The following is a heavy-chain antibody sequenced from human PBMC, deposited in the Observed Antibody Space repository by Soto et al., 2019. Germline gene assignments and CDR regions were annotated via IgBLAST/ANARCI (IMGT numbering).Heavy chain of an antibody. CDR3: AKVARGGECCINDFDS. D-gene: IGHD2-21*01. J-gene: IGHJ4*02. CDR2: ISGGGDYT. Sequence: GGSLRLSCAASEFTFSNFAMSWVRQAPGRGLEWVSAISGGGDYTFYTDSGKGRFTISRDNSKNTLWLQMISLRAEDTAVYYCAKVARGGECCINDFDSWGQGTLVTVSS. V-gene: IGHV3-23*01. CDR1: EFTFSNFA.